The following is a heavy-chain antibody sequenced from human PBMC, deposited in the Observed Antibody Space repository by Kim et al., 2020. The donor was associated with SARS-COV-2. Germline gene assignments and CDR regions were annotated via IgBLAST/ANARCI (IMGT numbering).Heavy chain of an antibody. Sequence: SETLSLTCTVSGGSISSSSYYWGWIRQPPGKGLEWIGSIYYSGSTYYNPSLKSRVTISVDTSKNQFSLKLSSVTAADTAVYYCARQSYDILTGYYLLFVYWGQGTLVTVTS. J-gene: IGHJ4*02. CDR3: ARQSYDILTGYYLLFVY. CDR2: IYYSGST. V-gene: IGHV4-39*01. CDR1: GGSISSSSYY. D-gene: IGHD3-9*01.